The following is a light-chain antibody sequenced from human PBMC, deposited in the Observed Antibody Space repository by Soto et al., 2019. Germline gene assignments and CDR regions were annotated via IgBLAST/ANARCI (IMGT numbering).Light chain of an antibody. CDR1: QSVSSIY. J-gene: IGKJ2*01. V-gene: IGKV3-20*01. Sequence: EIVLTQSPATLSLSPGERATLSCRASQSVSSIYLAWYQQKPGQAPRLLIYGALSRATGIPDRFSGSGSGTDYTLTISRLEPEDFAVYYCQHYGSSPYTFGQGTKLEIK. CDR3: QHYGSSPYT. CDR2: GAL.